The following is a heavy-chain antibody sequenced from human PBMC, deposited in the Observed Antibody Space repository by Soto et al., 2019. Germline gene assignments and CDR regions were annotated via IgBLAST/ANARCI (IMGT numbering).Heavy chain of an antibody. Sequence: PGGSLRLSCAASGFTFRSYAMSWVRQAPGKGLEWVSGISGSGGSTYYADSVKGQVTISADKSISTAYLQWSSLKASDTAMYYCASSVVVPSTMNYFDYWGQGSLVTVSS. CDR3: ASSVVVPSTMNYFDY. CDR2: ISGSGGST. V-gene: IGHV3-23*01. J-gene: IGHJ4*02. CDR1: GFTFRSYA. D-gene: IGHD2-15*01.